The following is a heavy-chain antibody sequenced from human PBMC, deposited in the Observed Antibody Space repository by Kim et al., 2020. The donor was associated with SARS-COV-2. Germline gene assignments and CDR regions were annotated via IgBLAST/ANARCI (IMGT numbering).Heavy chain of an antibody. CDR3: ASRTKSGSYALFDAFGI. D-gene: IGHD1-26*01. CDR1: GFTVSSNY. V-gene: IGHV3-66*01. J-gene: IGHJ3*02. Sequence: GGSLRLSCAVSGFTVSSNYMSWVRQAPGKGLEWVSLIYCGGSTFDKASVKGRFTIYRDNSKNNLYLQMNSLRTEDTAVYYCASRTKSGSYALFDAFGI. CDR2: IYCGGST.